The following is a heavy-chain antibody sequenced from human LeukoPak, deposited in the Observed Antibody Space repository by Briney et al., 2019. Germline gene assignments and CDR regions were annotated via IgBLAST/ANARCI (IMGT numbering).Heavy chain of an antibody. J-gene: IGHJ5*02. D-gene: IGHD1-26*01. CDR3: ARILQGRYSGSDGWFDP. CDR2: INPNSGGT. Sequence: GASVKVSCKASGYSFTSHYMHWVRQAPGQGLEWMGWINPNSGGTNYAQKFQGRVTMTRDTSISTAYMELSRLRSDDTAVYYCARILQGRYSGSDGWFDPWGQGTLVTVSS. V-gene: IGHV1-2*02. CDR1: GYSFTSHY.